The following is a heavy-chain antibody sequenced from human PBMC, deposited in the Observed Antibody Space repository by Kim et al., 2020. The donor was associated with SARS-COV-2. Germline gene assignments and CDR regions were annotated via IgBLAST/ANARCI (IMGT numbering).Heavy chain of an antibody. J-gene: IGHJ4*02. CDR3: AKTGASRAAAGFDY. V-gene: IGHV6-1*01. CDR2: TYYRSKWYF. CDR1: GDSVSSNSAA. Sequence: SQTLSLTCAISGDSVSSNSAAWNWIRQYPSGGLEWLGRTYYRSKWYFDYAVSVKSRITINPDTSKNQFSLQLNSVTPEDTALYYCAKTGASRAAAGFDYWGQGILVTVSS. D-gene: IGHD6-13*01.